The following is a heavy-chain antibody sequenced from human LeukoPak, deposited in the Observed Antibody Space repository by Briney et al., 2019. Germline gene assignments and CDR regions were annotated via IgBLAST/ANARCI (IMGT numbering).Heavy chain of an antibody. V-gene: IGHV3-33*01. D-gene: IGHD6-19*01. CDR1: GFTFITYV. CDR2: IWYDGSNK. J-gene: IGHJ4*02. Sequence: GGSLRLSCAASGFTFITYVMHWVRQAPGKGLEWVAVIWYDGSNKYYADSVKGRFTISRDNFKNSLFLDMASLGPEDTAVYYCARDWFESGWHLDYWGQGALVTVSS. CDR3: ARDWFESGWHLDY.